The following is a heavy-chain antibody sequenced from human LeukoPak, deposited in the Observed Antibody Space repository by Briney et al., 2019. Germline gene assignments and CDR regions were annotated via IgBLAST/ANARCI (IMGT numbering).Heavy chain of an antibody. J-gene: IGHJ4*02. CDR3: ARSGTRYYFDY. D-gene: IGHD3-10*01. CDR2: INPSGGST. CDR1: GYTFTSYY. Sequence: ASVKVSCKASGYTFTSYYMYWVRQAPGQGLEWMGIINPSGGSTSYARKFQGRVTMTRDTSTSTVYMELSSLRSEDTAVYYCARSGTRYYFDYWGQGTLVTVSS. V-gene: IGHV1-46*01.